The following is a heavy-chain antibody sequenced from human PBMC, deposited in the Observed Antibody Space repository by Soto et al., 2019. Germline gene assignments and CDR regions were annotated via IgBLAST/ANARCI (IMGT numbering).Heavy chain of an antibody. CDR3: AGRSGGRFYFDY. D-gene: IGHD6-19*01. Sequence: GESLRLSCAASGFTFSSYAMTWVRQAPGKGLEWLSAISGSGVSTYYADSVKGRFTTSRDNSKNTLYLRMNSLRAEDTAAYYCAGRSGGRFYFDYWGHGTQVTVSS. J-gene: IGHJ4*01. V-gene: IGHV3-23*01. CDR1: GFTFSSYA. CDR2: ISGSGVST.